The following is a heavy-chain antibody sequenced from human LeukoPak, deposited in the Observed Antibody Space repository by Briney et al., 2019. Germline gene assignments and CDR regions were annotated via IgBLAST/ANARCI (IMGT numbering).Heavy chain of an antibody. Sequence: ANMNYDGIEKYSVDSVTGRFTISRDKAKNSLYLQMNSLRAEDTAVYYCARDIAAAGLFFDYWGQGTLVTVSS. J-gene: IGHJ4*02. CDR2: MNYDGIEK. CDR3: ARDIAAAGLFFDY. V-gene: IGHV3-7*04. D-gene: IGHD6-13*01.